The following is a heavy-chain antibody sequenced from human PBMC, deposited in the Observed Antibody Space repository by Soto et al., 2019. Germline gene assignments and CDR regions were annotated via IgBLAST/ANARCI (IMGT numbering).Heavy chain of an antibody. Sequence: PGGSLRLSCAASGFTFSSYGMHWVRQAPGKGLEWVANIKQDGSEKYYVDSVKGRFTISRDNAKNSLYLQMNSLRAEDTAVYYCARDNDLGPYYYGMDVWGQGTTVTVSS. V-gene: IGHV3-7*01. CDR3: ARDNDLGPYYYGMDV. CDR2: IKQDGSEK. CDR1: GFTFSSYG. J-gene: IGHJ6*02. D-gene: IGHD2-8*01.